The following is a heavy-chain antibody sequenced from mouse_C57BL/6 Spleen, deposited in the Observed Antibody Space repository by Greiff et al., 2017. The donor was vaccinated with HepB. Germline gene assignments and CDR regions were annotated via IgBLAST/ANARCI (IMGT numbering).Heavy chain of an antibody. Sequence: VQRVESGAELVKPGASVKLSCKASGYTFTEYTIHWVKQRSGQGLEWIGWFYPGSGSIKYNEKFKDKATLTADKSSSTVYMELSRLTSEDSAVYFGARHEEGDRLPWFAYWGQGTLVTVSA. J-gene: IGHJ3*01. CDR2: FYPGSGSI. CDR1: GYTFTEYT. V-gene: IGHV1-62-2*01. CDR3: ARHEEGDRLPWFAY. D-gene: IGHD3-2*02.